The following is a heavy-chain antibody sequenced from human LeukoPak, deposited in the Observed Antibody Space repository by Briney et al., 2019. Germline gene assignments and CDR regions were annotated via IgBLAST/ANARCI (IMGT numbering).Heavy chain of an antibody. CDR1: GGSIISSSYF. D-gene: IGHD6-6*01. CDR3: AVEYSSSSTFDY. Sequence: SETLSLTCTVSGGSIISSSYFWGWIRQPPGKGLEYIGSIYHGGNTYYNPSLKSRVTISVDTSKNQFSLNLSSVTAADTAAYYCAVEYSSSSTFDYWGQGTLVTVSS. CDR2: IYHGGNT. V-gene: IGHV4-39*01. J-gene: IGHJ4*02.